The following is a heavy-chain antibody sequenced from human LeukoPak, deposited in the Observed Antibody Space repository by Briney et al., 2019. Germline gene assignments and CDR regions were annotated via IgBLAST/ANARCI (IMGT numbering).Heavy chain of an antibody. Sequence: PGGSLRLSCAVSGFSFGSYSMNWVRQAPGKGLEWVSSITSSGSYINYADSVKGRFTTSRDNAKNSLYLQMNSLRAEDTAVYYCARKGYYDSGTFDIWGQGILVAVSS. CDR3: ARKGYYDSGTFDI. CDR1: GFSFGSYS. J-gene: IGHJ4*02. D-gene: IGHD3-22*01. V-gene: IGHV3-21*01. CDR2: ITSSGSYI.